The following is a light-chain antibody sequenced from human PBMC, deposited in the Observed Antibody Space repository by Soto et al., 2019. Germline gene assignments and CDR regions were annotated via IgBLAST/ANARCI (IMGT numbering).Light chain of an antibody. CDR3: QQANSFPIT. J-gene: IGKJ5*01. CDR2: AAS. V-gene: IGKV1-12*01. Sequence: DIQMTQSPSSVSASVGDRVTITCRASQDISSWLVWYQQKPGKAPKLLIYAASSLQSGVPSRFSGSGSGTDFTLTISSLQPEDFATYYCQQANSFPITFGQGTRLEI. CDR1: QDISSW.